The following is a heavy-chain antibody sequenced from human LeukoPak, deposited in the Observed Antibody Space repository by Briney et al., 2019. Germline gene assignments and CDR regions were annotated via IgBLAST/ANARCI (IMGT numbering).Heavy chain of an antibody. CDR3: ARVSGNYYRWFDS. CDR2: IRQDGDTK. J-gene: IGHJ5*01. Sequence: PGGSLRLSCAASGFPFNAYWMTWVRQAPGKGLEWVANIRQDGDTKYYVDSVKGRFTISRDNAMNSLYLQMNSLRAEDTAVYYCARVSGNYYRWFDSWGQGTLVTVSS. D-gene: IGHD1-26*01. V-gene: IGHV3-7*03. CDR1: GFPFNAYW.